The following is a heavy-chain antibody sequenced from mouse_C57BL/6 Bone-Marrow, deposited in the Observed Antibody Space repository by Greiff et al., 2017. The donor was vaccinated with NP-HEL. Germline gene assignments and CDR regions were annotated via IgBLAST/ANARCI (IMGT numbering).Heavy chain of an antibody. Sequence: VQLQQSGAELVKPGASVKISCKASGYAFSSYWMNWVKQRPGKGLEWIGQIYPGDGDTNYNGKFKGKATLTADKSSSTAYMQLSSLTSEDSAVYFCGYGSSSAWFACWGQGTLVTVSA. J-gene: IGHJ3*01. CDR1: GYAFSSYW. CDR3: GYGSSSAWFAC. D-gene: IGHD1-1*01. CDR2: IYPGDGDT. V-gene: IGHV1-80*01.